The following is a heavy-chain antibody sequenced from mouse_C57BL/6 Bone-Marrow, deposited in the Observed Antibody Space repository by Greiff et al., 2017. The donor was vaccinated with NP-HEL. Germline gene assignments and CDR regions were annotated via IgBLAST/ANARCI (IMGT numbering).Heavy chain of an antibody. D-gene: IGHD2-2*01. Sequence: VQGVESGPELVKPGASVKLSCKASGYTFTSYDINWVKQRPGQGLEWIGWIYPRDGSTKYNEKFKGKATLTVDTSSSTAYMELHSLTSEDSAVYFCARSTMVTTNWGQGTTLTVSS. V-gene: IGHV1-85*01. J-gene: IGHJ2*01. CDR2: IYPRDGST. CDR1: GYTFTSYD. CDR3: ARSTMVTTN.